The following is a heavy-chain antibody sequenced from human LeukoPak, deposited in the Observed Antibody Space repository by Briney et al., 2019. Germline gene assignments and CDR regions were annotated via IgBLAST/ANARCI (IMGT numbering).Heavy chain of an antibody. D-gene: IGHD3/OR15-3a*01. Sequence: PGGSLRLSCAASGFTFSSYWMSWVRQAPGKGLEWVANIKQDGSEKYYVDSVKGRFTISRDNSKNTLYLQMNSLRAEDTAVYYCAKDRSWRTGYHDYWGQGTLVTVSS. J-gene: IGHJ4*02. CDR2: IKQDGSEK. V-gene: IGHV3-7*01. CDR1: GFTFSSYW. CDR3: AKDRSWRTGYHDY.